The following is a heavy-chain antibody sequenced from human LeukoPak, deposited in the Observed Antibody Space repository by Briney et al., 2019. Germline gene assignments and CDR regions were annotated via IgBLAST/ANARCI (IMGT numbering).Heavy chain of an antibody. V-gene: IGHV1-8*01. CDR2: MNPNSGNT. CDR1: EYTFTSYD. D-gene: IGHD6-19*01. Sequence: ASAKVSCKASEYTFTSYDINWVRQATGQGLEWMGWMNPNSGNTGYAQKFQGRVTMTRNTSISTAYMELSSLRSEDTAVYYCAREMGGGWYGDYWGQGTLVTVSS. CDR3: AREMGGGWYGDY. J-gene: IGHJ4*02.